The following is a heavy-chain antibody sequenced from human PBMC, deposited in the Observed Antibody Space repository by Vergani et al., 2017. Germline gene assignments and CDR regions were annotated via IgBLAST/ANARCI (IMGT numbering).Heavy chain of an antibody. D-gene: IGHD5-12*01. J-gene: IGHJ6*02. CDR3: AKANPRNSGYDYLYYYHAMDV. Sequence: EVQLLESGGDLVQPGGSLRLSCAASGFTFNHYAMNWIRQAPGKGLEWVSGISGSGGSTYYADSVKGRFTISRDSSKNTLYLQMNSLSAEDTAVYYCAKANPRNSGYDYLYYYHAMDVWGQGTTVTVSS. CDR2: ISGSGGST. V-gene: IGHV3-23*01. CDR1: GFTFNHYA.